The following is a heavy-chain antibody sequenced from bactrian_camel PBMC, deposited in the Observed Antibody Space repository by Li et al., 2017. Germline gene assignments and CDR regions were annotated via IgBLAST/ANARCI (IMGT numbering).Heavy chain of an antibody. V-gene: IGHV3S55*01. CDR1: GLAFDDAD. Sequence: VQPVESGGGSVQVGGSLRLSCTITGLAFDDADMGWYRQIPDKECELVSRINSDGSTYYADSVKGRFTVSRDDVKNTLYLQMNSLKPEDTAMYYCAAGGGNGAFCYTGERSMDYWGQGTQVTVS. D-gene: IGHD2*01. CDR3: AAGGGNGAFCYTGERSMDY. J-gene: IGHJ4*01. CDR2: INSDGST.